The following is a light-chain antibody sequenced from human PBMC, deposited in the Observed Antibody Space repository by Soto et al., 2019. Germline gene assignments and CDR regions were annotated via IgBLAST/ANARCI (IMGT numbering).Light chain of an antibody. Sequence: QSVRTQPPWVSAAPGQKVTISCSGSSSNIGGNSVSWYQQLPGTAPKLLIYDDNKRPSGIPDRFSGSKSGTSATLGITGFQTGDEADYYCGSWDSSLSAYVFGTGTKV. CDR2: DDN. CDR3: GSWDSSLSAYV. J-gene: IGLJ1*01. CDR1: SSNIGGNS. V-gene: IGLV1-51*01.